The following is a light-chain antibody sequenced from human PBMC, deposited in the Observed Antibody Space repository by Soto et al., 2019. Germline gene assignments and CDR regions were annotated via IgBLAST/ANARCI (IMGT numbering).Light chain of an antibody. V-gene: IGKV1-5*03. CDR3: KQYNFYRWT. CDR1: QSISAR. Sequence: DFLMTQSPSTLSASVGDRVTITCRASQSISARLAWYQQKPGNAPKLLIYKASSLQSGVPSRFSGSGSGTESTLTINSLQPDNFAIYDCKQYNFYRWTFGKGTKVEIK. J-gene: IGKJ1*01. CDR2: KAS.